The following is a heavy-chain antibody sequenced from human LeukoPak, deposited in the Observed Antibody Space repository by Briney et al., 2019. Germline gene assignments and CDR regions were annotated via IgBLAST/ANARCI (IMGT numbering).Heavy chain of an antibody. Sequence: GGSLRLSCAASGFTFSSYAISWVRQAPGQGLEWMGGIIPIFGTANYAQKFQGRVTITADESTSTAYMELSSLRSEDTAVYYCARVRQNCGGDCYSGAFDYWGQGTLVTVSS. V-gene: IGHV1-69*01. D-gene: IGHD2-21*02. J-gene: IGHJ4*02. CDR2: IIPIFGTA. CDR3: ARVRQNCGGDCYSGAFDY. CDR1: GFTFSSYA.